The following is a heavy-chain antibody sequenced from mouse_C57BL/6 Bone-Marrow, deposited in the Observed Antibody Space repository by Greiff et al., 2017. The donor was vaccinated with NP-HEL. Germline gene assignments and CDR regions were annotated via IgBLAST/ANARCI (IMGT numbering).Heavy chain of an antibody. D-gene: IGHD1-1*01. CDR3: ARENWSFNYYGSSLYYFDY. CDR1: GYTFTDYY. V-gene: IGHV1-19*01. CDR2: INPYNGGT. J-gene: IGHJ2*01. Sequence: VQLKQSGPVLVKPGASVKMSCKASGYTFTDYYMNWVKQSHGKSLEWIGVINPYNGGTSYNQKFKGKATLTVDKSSSTAYMELNSLTSEDSAVYYCARENWSFNYYGSSLYYFDYWGQGTTLTVSS.